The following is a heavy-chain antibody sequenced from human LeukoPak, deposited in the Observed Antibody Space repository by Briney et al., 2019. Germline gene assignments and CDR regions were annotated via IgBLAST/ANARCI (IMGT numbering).Heavy chain of an antibody. D-gene: IGHD3-9*01. J-gene: IGHJ4*02. CDR3: AREPKTGYYNVLPFDY. Sequence: PSETLSLTCTVSGGSISSGSDYWSWIRQPAGKGLEWIGRIYASGSPNYNPSLKSRVTISVDTSKNQFSLKLSSVTAADTAVYYCAREPKTGYYNVLPFDYWGQGTLVTVSS. CDR1: GGSISSGSDY. V-gene: IGHV4-61*02. CDR2: IYASGSP.